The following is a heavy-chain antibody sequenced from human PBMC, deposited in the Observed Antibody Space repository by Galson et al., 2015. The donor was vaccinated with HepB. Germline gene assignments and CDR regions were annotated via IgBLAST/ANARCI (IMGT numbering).Heavy chain of an antibody. J-gene: IGHJ3*02. D-gene: IGHD3-10*01. CDR3: ARDSGWNLLRGAFDI. CDR1: GGTFSSYA. V-gene: IGHV1-69*13. Sequence: SVKVSCKASGGTFSSYAISWVRQAPGQGLEWMGGIIPIFGTANYAQKFQGRVTITADESTSTAYMELSSLRSEDTAVYYCARDSGWNLLRGAFDIWGQGTMVTVSS. CDR2: IIPIFGTA.